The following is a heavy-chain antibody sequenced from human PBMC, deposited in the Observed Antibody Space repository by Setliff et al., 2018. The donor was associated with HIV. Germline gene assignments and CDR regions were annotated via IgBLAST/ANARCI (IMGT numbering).Heavy chain of an antibody. D-gene: IGHD2-15*01. CDR2: ISTTRAI. Sequence: GESLKISCAASGFTFSGYHMNWVRQAPGKGLEWVSYISTTRAIWYADSVKGRFTISRDNAKNSLYLQMNSLRAEDTAVYYCVTYSKLGAGNYMDVWGKGTTVTVSS. V-gene: IGHV3-48*01. CDR3: VTYSKLGAGNYMDV. J-gene: IGHJ6*03. CDR1: GFTFSGYH.